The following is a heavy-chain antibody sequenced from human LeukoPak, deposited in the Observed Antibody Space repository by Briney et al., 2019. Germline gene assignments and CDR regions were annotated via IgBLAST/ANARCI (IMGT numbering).Heavy chain of an antibody. D-gene: IGHD3-22*01. Sequence: ASVKVSCKASGYTFTSYDINWVRQAPGQGLEWMGWMNPNSGNTGYAQRFQGRVTMTRNTSISTAYMELSSLRSEDTAVYDCARGSYYYDSSGTDDYWGQGTLVTVSS. CDR1: GYTFTSYD. CDR2: MNPNSGNT. J-gene: IGHJ4*02. CDR3: ARGSYYYDSSGTDDY. V-gene: IGHV1-8*01.